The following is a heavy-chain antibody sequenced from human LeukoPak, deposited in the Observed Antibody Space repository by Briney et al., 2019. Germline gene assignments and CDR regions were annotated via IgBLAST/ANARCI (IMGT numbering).Heavy chain of an antibody. D-gene: IGHD3-3*01. J-gene: IGHJ4*02. Sequence: ASVKVSCKASGYTFTGYYMHWVRQAPGQGLEWMGWINPNSGGTNYAQKFQGWVTMTRDTSISTAYMELSRLRSDDTAVYYCATEGFWSGYYYFDYWGQGTLVTVSS. CDR3: ATEGFWSGYYYFDY. CDR1: GYTFTGYY. CDR2: INPNSGGT. V-gene: IGHV1-2*04.